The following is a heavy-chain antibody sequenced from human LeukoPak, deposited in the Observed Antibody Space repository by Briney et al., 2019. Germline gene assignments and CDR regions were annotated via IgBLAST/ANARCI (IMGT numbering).Heavy chain of an antibody. Sequence: GGSLRLSCAASGFTFSSYGMNWVRQAPGKGLEWVSSISTSSTYIYYTDSVKGRFTMSRDNAKNSMYLQMNSLRAEDTAVYYCARGPDRVGWLPDNWFDPWGQGTLVTVSS. CDR2: ISTSSTYI. CDR3: ARGPDRVGWLPDNWFDP. D-gene: IGHD6-19*01. CDR1: GFTFSSYG. J-gene: IGHJ5*02. V-gene: IGHV3-21*01.